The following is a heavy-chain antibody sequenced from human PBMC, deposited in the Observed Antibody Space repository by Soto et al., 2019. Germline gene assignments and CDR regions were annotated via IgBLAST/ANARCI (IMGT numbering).Heavy chain of an antibody. CDR3: ARPFSSGWYGDFDY. Sequence: LRLSCAASGFAFSSYAMHWVRRAPGKGLEWVAVISYDASDKYYADSVKGRFTISRDNSEKTLSLQMSSLRAEDTAVYYCARPFSSGWYGDFDYWGQGTLVTVSS. J-gene: IGHJ4*02. CDR2: ISYDASDK. D-gene: IGHD6-19*01. CDR1: GFAFSSYA. V-gene: IGHV3-30-3*01.